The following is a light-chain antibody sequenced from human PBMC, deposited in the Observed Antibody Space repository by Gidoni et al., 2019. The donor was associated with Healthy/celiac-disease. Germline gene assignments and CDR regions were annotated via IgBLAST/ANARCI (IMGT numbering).Light chain of an antibody. Sequence: DIVMSQSPDSLAVSLGESATINCKSSQSVLYSSNNKNYLAWYQQKPGQPPKLLIYWASTRESGVPDRFSGSGSGTDFTLTISSLQAEDVAVYYCQQYYSTPPSCRFGQGTKLEIK. V-gene: IGKV4-1*01. CDR3: QQYYSTPPSCR. CDR1: QSVLYSSNNKNY. CDR2: WAS. J-gene: IGKJ2*04.